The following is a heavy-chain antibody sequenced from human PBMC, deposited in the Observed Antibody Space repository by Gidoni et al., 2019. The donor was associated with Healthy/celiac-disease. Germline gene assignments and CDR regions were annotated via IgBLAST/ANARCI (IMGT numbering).Heavy chain of an antibody. CDR3: AKDLDCSSTSCYHYYYYGMDV. CDR2: IRYDGSNK. V-gene: IGHV3-30*02. CDR1: VFTFSSYV. Sequence: QVQLVESGGGVVQPGGSLRLPCEASVFTFSSYVMHWVRQAPGKGLEWVAFIRYDGSNKYYADSVKGRFTISRDNSKNTLYLQMNSLRAEDTAVYYCAKDLDCSSTSCYHYYYYGMDVWGQGTTVTVSS. D-gene: IGHD2-2*01. J-gene: IGHJ6*02.